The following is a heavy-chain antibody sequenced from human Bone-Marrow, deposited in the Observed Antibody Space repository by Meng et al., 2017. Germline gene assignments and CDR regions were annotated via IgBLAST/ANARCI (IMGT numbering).Heavy chain of an antibody. CDR1: GYTFTGYY. D-gene: IGHD2-21*01. J-gene: IGHJ1*01. CDR2: INPNSGGT. V-gene: IGHV1-2*06. Sequence: ASVKVSCKASGYTFTGYYMHWVRQAPGQGLEWMGRINPNSGGTNYAQKFQGRFTISRDNAENSLYLEMNSLRAEDTAVYYCARDPYSLTRSVPGGYFQLWGQGTLVTVSS. CDR3: ARDPYSLTRSVPGGYFQL.